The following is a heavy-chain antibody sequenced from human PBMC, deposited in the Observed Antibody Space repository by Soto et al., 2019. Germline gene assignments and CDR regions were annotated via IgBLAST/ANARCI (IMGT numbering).Heavy chain of an antibody. V-gene: IGHV4-61*01. Sequence: ETLSLTCTVSGGSVSSGSYYWSWIRQPPGKGLEWIGYIYYSGSTNYNPSLKSRVTISVDTAKNQFSLKLSSVTAADTAVYYCARKDIVLRAGMDVWGQGTTVTVSS. CDR1: GGSVSSGSYY. CDR3: ARKDIVLRAGMDV. J-gene: IGHJ6*02. CDR2: IYYSGST. D-gene: IGHD2-8*01.